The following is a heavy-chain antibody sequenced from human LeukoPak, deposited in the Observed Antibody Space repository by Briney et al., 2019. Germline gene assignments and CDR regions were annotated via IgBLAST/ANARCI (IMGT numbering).Heavy chain of an antibody. J-gene: IGHJ4*02. CDR2: INPNSGGT. V-gene: IGHV1-2*02. CDR3: AKITVVRGGFDY. D-gene: IGHD4-23*01. Sequence: ASVKVSCKASGYTFTGYYMHWVRQATGQGLEWMGWINPNSGGTNYAQKFQGRVTMTRDTSISTAYMELSRLRSDDTAVYYCAKITVVRGGFDYWGQGTLVTVSS. CDR1: GYTFTGYY.